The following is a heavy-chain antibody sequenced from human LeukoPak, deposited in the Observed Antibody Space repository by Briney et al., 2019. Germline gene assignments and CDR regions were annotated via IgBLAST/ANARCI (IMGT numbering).Heavy chain of an antibody. CDR1: GFTFSTHD. J-gene: IGHJ5*02. V-gene: IGHV3-48*04. D-gene: IGHD3-22*01. CDR3: AGGPYYYDSSGYYSAFDP. CDR2: ISSRSSTI. Sequence: GGSLRLSCAASGFTFSTHDLNWVRQAPGKGLEWVSFISSRSSTIYYADSVKGRFTISRDNAKNTLYLQMNSLRAEDTALYYCAGGPYYYDSSGYYSAFDPWGQGTLVTVSS.